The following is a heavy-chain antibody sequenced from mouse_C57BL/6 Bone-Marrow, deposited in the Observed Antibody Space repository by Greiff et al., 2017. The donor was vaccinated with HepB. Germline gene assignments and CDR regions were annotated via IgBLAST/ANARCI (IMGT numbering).Heavy chain of an antibody. V-gene: IGHV1-50*01. Sequence: QVQLKQPGAELVKPGASVKLSCKASGYTFTSYWMQWVKQRPGQGLEWIGEIDPSDSYTNYNQKFKGKATLTVDTSSSTAYMQLSSLTSEDSAVYYCARRGGYDYFDYWCQGTTLTVSS. D-gene: IGHD2-3*01. CDR1: GYTFTSYW. CDR3: ARRGGYDYFDY. CDR2: IDPSDSYT. J-gene: IGHJ2*01.